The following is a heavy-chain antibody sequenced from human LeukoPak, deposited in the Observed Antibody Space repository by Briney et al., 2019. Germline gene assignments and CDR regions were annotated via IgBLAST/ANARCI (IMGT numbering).Heavy chain of an antibody. V-gene: IGHV3-53*01. CDR1: GFAVSSNY. Sequence: GGSLRLSCAASGFAVSSNYMSWVRQAPGKGLEWVSIVYSGGSTYSADSVKGRSTISRDNSKNTLYLQMHSLRAEDTAVYYCARLIRSYNWFDSWGQGTLVTVSS. CDR2: VYSGGST. J-gene: IGHJ5*01. D-gene: IGHD3-10*01. CDR3: ARLIRSYNWFDS.